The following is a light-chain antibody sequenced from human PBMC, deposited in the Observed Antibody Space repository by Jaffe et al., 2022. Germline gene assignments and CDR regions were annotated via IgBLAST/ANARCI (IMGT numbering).Light chain of an antibody. V-gene: IGKV1-5*03. CDR2: EAS. Sequence: DIQMTQSPSTLSASVGDRVTITCRASESISKSLAWYQQKPGKAPKLLIYEASNLESGVPSRFSGSGSGTEFTLTISSLKSDDFATYYCQQYKSYSPYTFGQGTKVAIK. J-gene: IGKJ2*01. CDR3: QQYKSYSPYT. CDR1: ESISKS.